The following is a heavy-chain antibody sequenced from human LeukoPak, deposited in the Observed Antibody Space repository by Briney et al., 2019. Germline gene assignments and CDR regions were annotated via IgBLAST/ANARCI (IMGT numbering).Heavy chain of an antibody. V-gene: IGHV4-34*01. CDR2: INHSGST. J-gene: IGHJ4*02. CDR1: GGSFSGYY. D-gene: IGHD2-21*02. Sequence: SETLSLTCAVYGGSFSGYYWSWIRQPPGKGLEWIGEINHSGSTNYNPSHKSRVTISVDTSKNQFSLKLSSVTAADTAVYYCARAGDYYYTSYYFDYWGQGTLVTVSS. CDR3: ARAGDYYYTSYYFDY.